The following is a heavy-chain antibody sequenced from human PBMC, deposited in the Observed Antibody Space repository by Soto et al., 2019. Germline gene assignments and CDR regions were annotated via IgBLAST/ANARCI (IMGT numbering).Heavy chain of an antibody. CDR3: AREAVAGTYYGMDV. D-gene: IGHD6-19*01. CDR1: GFSLSTIGMR. Sequence: ESGPTLVNPTQTLTLTCTFSGFSLSTIGMRVSWIRQPPGKALEWLARIDWDDDKFYSTSLKTRLTISKDTSKNQVVLTMTNMDPVDTATYYCAREAVAGTYYGMDVWGQGTTVTVSS. J-gene: IGHJ6*02. V-gene: IGHV2-70*04. CDR2: IDWDDDK.